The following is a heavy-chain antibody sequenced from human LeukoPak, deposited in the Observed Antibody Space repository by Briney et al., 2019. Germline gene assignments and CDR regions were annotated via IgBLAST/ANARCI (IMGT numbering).Heavy chain of an antibody. J-gene: IGHJ6*03. Sequence: PSETLSLTCTVSGGSISTYYWSWIRQPAGKGLEWIGRIYTSGSTNYNPSLKSRVTMSVDTSKNQFSLKLSSVTAADTAVYYCVRVIGAPNYYYYMDVWGRGTTVTVSS. D-gene: IGHD3-22*01. CDR2: IYTSGST. CDR3: VRVIGAPNYYYYMDV. V-gene: IGHV4-4*07. CDR1: GGSISTYY.